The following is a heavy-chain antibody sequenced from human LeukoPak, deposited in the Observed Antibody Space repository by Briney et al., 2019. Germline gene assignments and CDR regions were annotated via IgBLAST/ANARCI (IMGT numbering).Heavy chain of an antibody. D-gene: IGHD3-22*01. CDR1: GYTFTSYY. CDR2: INPSGGST. V-gene: IGHV1-46*01. J-gene: IGHJ4*02. Sequence: GASVKVSCKASGYTFTSYYMHWVRQAPGQGLEWMGIINPSGGSTSYAQKFQGRVTMTRDMSTSTVYMELSSLRFEDTAVYYCARDQQPKKYYYDSSGSSAYWGQGTLVTVSS. CDR3: ARDQQPKKYYYDSSGSSAY.